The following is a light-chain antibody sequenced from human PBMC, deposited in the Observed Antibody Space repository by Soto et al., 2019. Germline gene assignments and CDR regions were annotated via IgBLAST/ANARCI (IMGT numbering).Light chain of an antibody. CDR3: CSYAGSSTNHV. CDR2: SVT. Sequence: QSALTQPSSVSGSPGQSVTISCSGTNSDVGGYNSVAWYQQKPGEAPKLLLYSVTKRPSGVPDRFSGSKSGNMASLIISGLKAEDEADYYCCSYAGSSTNHVFGTGTKLTVL. V-gene: IGLV2-11*01. J-gene: IGLJ1*01. CDR1: NSDVGGYNS.